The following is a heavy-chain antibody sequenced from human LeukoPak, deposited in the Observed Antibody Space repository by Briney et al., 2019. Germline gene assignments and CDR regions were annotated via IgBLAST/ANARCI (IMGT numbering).Heavy chain of an antibody. CDR2: IYYSGST. D-gene: IGHD3-3*01. J-gene: IGHJ6*03. V-gene: IGHV4-59*01. Sequence: DPSETLSLTCTVSGGSISSYYWSWIRQPPGKGLEWIGYIYYSGSTNYNPSLKSRVTISVDTSKNQFSLKLSSVTAADTAVYYCARTYDFWSGQARFPSYYMDVWGKGTTVTVSS. CDR3: ARTYDFWSGQARFPSYYMDV. CDR1: GGSISSYY.